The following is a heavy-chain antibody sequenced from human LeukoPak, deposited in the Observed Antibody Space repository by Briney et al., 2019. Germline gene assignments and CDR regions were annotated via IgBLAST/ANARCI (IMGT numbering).Heavy chain of an antibody. D-gene: IGHD6-25*01. CDR3: AREVFEGQRQSDAFDV. CDR2: VNGPGDWT. J-gene: IGHJ3*01. V-gene: IGHV3-74*01. CDR1: GFTFSSHW. Sequence: GGSLRLSCAASGFTFSSHWMHWVRQAPGEGLVWVSRVNGPGDWTHYADSVRGRFIISRDDAENTISLQMNNLRAEDTAVYFCAREVFEGQRQSDAFDVWGQGTMVTVSS.